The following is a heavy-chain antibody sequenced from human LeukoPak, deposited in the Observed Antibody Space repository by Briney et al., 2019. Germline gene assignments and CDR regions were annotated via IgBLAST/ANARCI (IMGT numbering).Heavy chain of an antibody. CDR2: IIPILGIA. D-gene: IGHD3-10*01. J-gene: IGHJ6*02. Sequence: SVKVSCKASGCTFSSYAISWVRQAPGQGLEWMGRIIPILGIANYAQKFQGRVTITADKSTSTAYMELSSLRSEDTAVYYCARGWRDYGWGSYWGGAPYYYYGMDVWGQGTTVTVSS. V-gene: IGHV1-69*04. CDR1: GCTFSSYA. CDR3: ARGWRDYGWGSYWGGAPYYYYGMDV.